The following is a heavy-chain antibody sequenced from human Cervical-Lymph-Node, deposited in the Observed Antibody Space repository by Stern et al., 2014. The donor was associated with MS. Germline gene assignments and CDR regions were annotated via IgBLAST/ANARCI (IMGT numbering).Heavy chain of an antibody. Sequence: EVQLVESGGGLVQPGRSLRLSCAASGFTFDDYAMHWVRQAPGKGLEWVSGISWNSGSTGYADSVKGRFTISIDNAKNSLYLQMNSLRAEDTALYYCXXEKTGTTSDGMDVWGQGTTVTVSS. CDR1: GFTFDDYA. V-gene: IGHV3-9*01. D-gene: IGHD1-1*01. CDR3: XXEKTGTTSDGMDV. CDR2: ISWNSGST. J-gene: IGHJ6*02.